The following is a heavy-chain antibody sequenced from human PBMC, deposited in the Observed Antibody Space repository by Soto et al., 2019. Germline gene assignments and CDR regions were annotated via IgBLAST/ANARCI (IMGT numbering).Heavy chain of an antibody. CDR2: ISAYNGNT. Sequence: ASGRVYFGYPRCRVTTYSISGELQVPGEGLEWMGWISAYNGNTNYAQKLQGRVTMTTDTSTSTAYMELRSLRSDDTAVYCCARGPGYSSSGPATDYWGQGTLVTVSS. CDR3: ARGPGYSSSGPATDY. J-gene: IGHJ4*02. V-gene: IGHV1-18*01. D-gene: IGHD6-6*01. CDR1: RCRVTTYS.